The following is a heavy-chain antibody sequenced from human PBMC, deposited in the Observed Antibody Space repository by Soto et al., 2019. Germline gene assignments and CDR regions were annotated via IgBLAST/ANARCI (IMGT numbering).Heavy chain of an antibody. CDR1: GFTFSNHW. CDR3: ARDSAYCRSTSCYLSYYSYMDV. Sequence: EVQVVESGGGLVQPGGSLRLSCAASGFTFSNHWMTWVRQAPGKGLEWGANIKQDGSEKYYVDSVKGRFTLSRDNAKNSLYLQMNSLRAEDTAVYYCARDSAYCRSTSCYLSYYSYMDVWGKGTTVTVSS. J-gene: IGHJ6*03. V-gene: IGHV3-7*01. CDR2: IKQDGSEK. D-gene: IGHD2-2*01.